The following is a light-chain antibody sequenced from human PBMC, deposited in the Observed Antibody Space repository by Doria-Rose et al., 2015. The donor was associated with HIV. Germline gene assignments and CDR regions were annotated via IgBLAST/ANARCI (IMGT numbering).Light chain of an antibody. Sequence: EIVLTQSPGTLSLSPGERATLPRRASQSFSSTYLAWYQQKPGQAPSLLIYDGSTRATGIPDRFSASGSGTDFTLTINRLEPEDFALYYCHQYGTSWTSGQGTKVEI. CDR1: QSFSSTY. CDR3: HQYGTSWT. V-gene: IGKV3-20*01. CDR2: DGS. J-gene: IGKJ1*01.